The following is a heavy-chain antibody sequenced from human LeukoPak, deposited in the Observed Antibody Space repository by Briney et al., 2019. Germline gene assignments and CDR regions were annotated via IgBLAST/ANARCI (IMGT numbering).Heavy chain of an antibody. D-gene: IGHD3-22*01. CDR1: GGSISSYY. Sequence: SETLSLTCTVSGGSISSYYWSWIRQPPGKGLEWIGHIYYSGSTNYNPSLKSRVTISVDTSKNQFSLKLSSVTAADTAVYYCARAVYYYDSSGYPYWYFDLWGRGTLVTVSS. CDR2: IYYSGST. V-gene: IGHV4-59*01. CDR3: ARAVYYYDSSGYPYWYFDL. J-gene: IGHJ2*01.